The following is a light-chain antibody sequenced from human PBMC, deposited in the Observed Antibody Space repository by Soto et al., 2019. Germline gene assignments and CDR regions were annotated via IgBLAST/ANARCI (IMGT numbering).Light chain of an antibody. Sequence: QSVLTQPASVSGSPGQSIIISCTGTSSDVGSYNLVSWYQQHPGKAPKLMIYEVSKRPSGVSNRFSGSKSGNTASLTISGLQAEDEADYYCCSYAGSSTNYVFGTGTKVTVL. J-gene: IGLJ1*01. CDR1: SSDVGSYNL. CDR3: CSYAGSSTNYV. CDR2: EVS. V-gene: IGLV2-23*02.